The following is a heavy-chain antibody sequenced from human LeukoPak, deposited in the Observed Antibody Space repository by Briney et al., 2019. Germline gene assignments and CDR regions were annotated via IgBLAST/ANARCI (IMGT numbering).Heavy chain of an antibody. D-gene: IGHD3-22*01. CDR1: GYTFTSYG. CDR3: AIDSYYYDSSGYPST. J-gene: IGHJ5*02. V-gene: IGHV1-18*01. CDR2: ISAYNGNT. Sequence: ASVKVSCKASGYTFTSYGISWVRQAPGQGLEWMGWISAYNGNTNYAQKLQGRVTMTTDTSTSTAYMELRSLRSDDTAVYYCAIDSYYYDSSGYPSTWGQGTLVTVSS.